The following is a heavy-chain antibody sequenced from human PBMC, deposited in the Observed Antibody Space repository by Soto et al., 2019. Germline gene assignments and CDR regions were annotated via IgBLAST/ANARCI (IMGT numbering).Heavy chain of an antibody. CDR3: AKPTYYYDYFDY. CDR1: GFTFSSYG. CDR2: ISYDGSNK. J-gene: IGHJ4*02. Sequence: GGSLRLSCAASGFTFSSYGMHWVRQAPGKGLEWVAVISYDGSNKYYADSVKGRFTISRDNSKNTLYLQMNSLRAEDTAVYYCAKPTYYYDYFDYWGQGTLVTVSS. D-gene: IGHD3-10*01. V-gene: IGHV3-30*18.